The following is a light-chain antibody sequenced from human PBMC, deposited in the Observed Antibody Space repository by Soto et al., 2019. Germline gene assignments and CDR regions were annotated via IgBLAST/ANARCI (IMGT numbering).Light chain of an antibody. CDR1: SSDVGGYNY. CDR3: SSYTSSSTYV. Sequence: QSVLTQPASVSGSPGQSITISCTGTSSDVGGYNYVSWYQQHPGKAPKLMIYDVSNRPSGVSNRFSGSKSGNTASLTISGLQAEHEADYYCSSYTSSSTYVFGTRTKVTVL. CDR2: DVS. V-gene: IGLV2-14*01. J-gene: IGLJ1*01.